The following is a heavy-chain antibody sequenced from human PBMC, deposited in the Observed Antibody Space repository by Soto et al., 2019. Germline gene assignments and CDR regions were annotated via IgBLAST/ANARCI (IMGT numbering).Heavy chain of an antibody. CDR3: ARGPPLGY. Sequence: SETLSLTCAVAGGSISSGGYSWSWIRQPPGKGLECIGYIYHSVSTYYNPSLKSRVTISVDRSKNQFSLKLNSVTAADTAVYYCARGPPLGYWGQGTLVTVSS. J-gene: IGHJ4*02. CDR1: GGSISSGGYS. CDR2: IYHSVST. V-gene: IGHV4-30-2*01.